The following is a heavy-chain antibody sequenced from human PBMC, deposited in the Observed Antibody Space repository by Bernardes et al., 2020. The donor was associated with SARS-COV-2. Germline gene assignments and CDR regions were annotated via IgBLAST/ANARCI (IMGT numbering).Heavy chain of an antibody. D-gene: IGHD2-2*02. CDR3: ARDSLGYCSSTSCYMIAAAGWGLDY. Sequence: SVKVSCKASGGTFSSYAISWVRQAPGQGLEWMGGIIPIFGTANYAQKFQGRVTITADESTSTAYMELSSLRSEDTAVYYCARDSLGYCSSTSCYMIAAAGWGLDYWGQGTLVTVSS. J-gene: IGHJ4*02. CDR2: IIPIFGTA. CDR1: GGTFSSYA. V-gene: IGHV1-69*13.